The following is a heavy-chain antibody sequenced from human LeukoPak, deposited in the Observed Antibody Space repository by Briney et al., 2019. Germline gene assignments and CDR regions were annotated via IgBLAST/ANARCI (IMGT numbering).Heavy chain of an antibody. Sequence: SETLSLTCTVSGGSISSSSYYWGWIRQPPGKGLEWIGSIYYSGSTYYNPSLKSRVTISVDTSKNQFSLKLSSVTAADTAVYYCARIDNYYDSSGYLYYFDYWGQGTLVTVSS. CDR2: IYYSGST. CDR3: ARIDNYYDSSGYLYYFDY. J-gene: IGHJ4*02. V-gene: IGHV4-39*07. CDR1: GGSISSSSYY. D-gene: IGHD3-22*01.